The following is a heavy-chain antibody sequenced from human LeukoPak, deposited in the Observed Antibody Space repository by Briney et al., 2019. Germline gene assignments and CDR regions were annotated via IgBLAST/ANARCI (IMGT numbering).Heavy chain of an antibody. CDR3: ARDQRGSYYGFFDY. D-gene: IGHD1-26*01. V-gene: IGHV3-30*02. CDR1: GFTFSSYG. CDR2: IRYDGSNK. J-gene: IGHJ4*02. Sequence: GGSLRLSCAASGFTFSSYGMTWVRQAPGKGLDWVAFIRYDGSNKYYADSVKGRFTISRDNSRNTLYVQMNSLRTEDTAVYYCARDQRGSYYGFFDYWGQGTLVTVSS.